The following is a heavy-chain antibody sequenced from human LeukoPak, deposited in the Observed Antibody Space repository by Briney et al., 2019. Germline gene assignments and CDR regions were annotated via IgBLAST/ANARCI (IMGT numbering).Heavy chain of an antibody. CDR2: ISSGSDST. Sequence: GGSLRLSCAVCGFTFSSYSMNWVRQAPGRGLEWVSYISSGSDSTYYADSVKGRFTISRDNARKSLYLQMNSLRAEDTAVYSCARTDAFDVWGQGTMVTVSS. J-gene: IGHJ3*01. V-gene: IGHV3-48*01. CDR3: ARTDAFDV. CDR1: GFTFSSYS.